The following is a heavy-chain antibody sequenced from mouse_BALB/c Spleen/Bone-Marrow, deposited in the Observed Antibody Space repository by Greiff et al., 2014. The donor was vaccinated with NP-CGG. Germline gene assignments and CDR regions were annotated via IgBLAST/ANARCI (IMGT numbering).Heavy chain of an antibody. CDR2: ISDGGTYT. CDR3: TRSGKRYGAMDY. V-gene: IGHV5-4*02. D-gene: IGHD2-10*02. CDR1: GFTFSDYY. Sequence: EVKLVEPGGGLVKPGGSLKLSCAASGFTFSDYYMYWVRQTPEKRLEWVATISDGGTYTFYPDSVKGRFTISRDNAKNNLCLQMSSLQSEDTAMYYCTRSGKRYGAMDYWGQGTSVTASS. J-gene: IGHJ4*01.